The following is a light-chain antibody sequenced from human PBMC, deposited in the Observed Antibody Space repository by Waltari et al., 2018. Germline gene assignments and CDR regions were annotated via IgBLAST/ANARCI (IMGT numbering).Light chain of an antibody. Sequence: DIGLTWSTDPLAVCLVERRTIHCELSQSVSFRSKNKNYLGWNQQKPGQPPKLLITWASTRESGVPDRFSGSGSGTDFTLTISGLQAEDVAVYFCQQCYTFPYTFGQGTQLEIK. CDR3: QQCYTFPYT. CDR2: WAS. CDR1: QSVSFRSKNKNY. V-gene: IGKV4-1*01. J-gene: IGKJ2*01.